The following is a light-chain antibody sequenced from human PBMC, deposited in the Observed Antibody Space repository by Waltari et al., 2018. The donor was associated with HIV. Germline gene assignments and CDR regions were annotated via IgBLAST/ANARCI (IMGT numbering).Light chain of an antibody. J-gene: IGKJ1*01. Sequence: DIQMTQSPSTVSASIGDRVTITCRSTENLNTRLAWYQQKPGKAPNLLIYDASTLESGVPSRLSGSGSGTEFTLTIVGLQPDGFATYYCQRCDSPWTFGQGTRVEI. CDR2: DAS. CDR3: QRCDSPWT. CDR1: ENLNTR. V-gene: IGKV1-5*01.